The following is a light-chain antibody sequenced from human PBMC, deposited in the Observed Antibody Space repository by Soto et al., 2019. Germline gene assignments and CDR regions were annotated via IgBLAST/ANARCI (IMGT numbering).Light chain of an antibody. CDR3: CSYAGSSTFVV. CDR1: SSDVGRYNL. Sequence: QSALTQPASVSGSPGQSITISCTGNSSDVGRYNLVSWYQQHPGKAPKLMIYEVSKWPSGVSNRFSGSKSGNTASLTISGLRAEDEGDYYCCSYAGSSTFVVFGGGTKLTVL. CDR2: EVS. J-gene: IGLJ2*01. V-gene: IGLV2-23*02.